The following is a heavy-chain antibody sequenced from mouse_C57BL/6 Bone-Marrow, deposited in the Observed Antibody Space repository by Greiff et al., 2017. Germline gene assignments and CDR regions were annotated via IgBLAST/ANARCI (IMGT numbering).Heavy chain of an antibody. Sequence: EVKVVESGGGLVQPGASLRLSCAASGFTFTDYYMSWVRQPPGKAPEWLALLRNKANGYTTEYTASVKGRFTISRDNSQNILYLQMNTLRAEDSATYYCVKAVWGTLDYWGQGTSVTVSS. V-gene: IGHV7-4*01. CDR1: GFTFTDYY. CDR2: LRNKANGYTT. D-gene: IGHD3-3*01. J-gene: IGHJ4*01. CDR3: VKAVWGTLDY.